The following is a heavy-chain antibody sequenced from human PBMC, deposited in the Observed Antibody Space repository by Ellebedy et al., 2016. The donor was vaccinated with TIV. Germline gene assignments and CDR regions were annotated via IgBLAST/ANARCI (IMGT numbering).Heavy chain of an antibody. CDR1: GFTFSNYW. CDR2: IKQDGSEI. D-gene: IGHD5-18*01. Sequence: GESLKISCAVSGFTFSNYWMSWARQAPGKGLEWVATIKQDGSEIHYVDSVKGRFTISRDNAKNSLYLQMNSLRVEDTAVYYCATQIWNTEFWGQGTLVIVSS. V-gene: IGHV3-7*03. J-gene: IGHJ4*02. CDR3: ATQIWNTEF.